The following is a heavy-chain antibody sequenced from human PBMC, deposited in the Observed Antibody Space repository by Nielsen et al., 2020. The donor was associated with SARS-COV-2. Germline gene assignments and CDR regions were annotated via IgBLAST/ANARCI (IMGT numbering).Heavy chain of an antibody. J-gene: IGHJ4*02. CDR1: GYTFTDYA. Sequence: ASVKVSCKASGYTFTDYAMHWVRQAPGQRLEWMGWINAGNGNTKYSQKFQGRVTITRDTSASTAYMELSSLRSEDTAVYYCARDRFKGEPVAGAMAYWGQGTLVTVSS. CDR3: ARDRFKGEPVAGAMAY. D-gene: IGHD6-19*01. CDR2: INAGNGNT. V-gene: IGHV1-3*01.